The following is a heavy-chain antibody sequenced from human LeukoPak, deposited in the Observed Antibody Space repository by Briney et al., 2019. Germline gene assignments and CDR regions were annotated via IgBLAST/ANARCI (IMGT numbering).Heavy chain of an antibody. CDR3: ARLPSVRGIDRYFDY. CDR2: IYPGDSDT. Sequence: PHISSNKTGYTFAGYWSRSLRQMHGKRIEWMGIIYPGDSDTRYSPSFQGQVTISVDKSISTAYLQWSSLKASGTAMYYCARLPSVRGIDRYFDYWGQGTLVTVSS. J-gene: IGHJ4*02. CDR1: GYTFAGYW. V-gene: IGHV5-51*01. D-gene: IGHD3-10*01.